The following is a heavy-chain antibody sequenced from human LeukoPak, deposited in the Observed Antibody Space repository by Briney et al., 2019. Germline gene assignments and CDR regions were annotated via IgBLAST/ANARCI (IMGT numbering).Heavy chain of an antibody. CDR1: GGYISGYY. V-gene: IGHV4-59*01. Sequence: SETLSLTCTVSGGYISGYYWSWIRQPPGKGMEWIGYIYYTGSTNYNPSLKGRVTTSVDTSEKQFSLKLRSVTAADTAVYYCARGATAWVHFDSWGQGTLVTVSS. CDR2: IYYTGST. J-gene: IGHJ4*02. D-gene: IGHD1-26*01. CDR3: ARGATAWVHFDS.